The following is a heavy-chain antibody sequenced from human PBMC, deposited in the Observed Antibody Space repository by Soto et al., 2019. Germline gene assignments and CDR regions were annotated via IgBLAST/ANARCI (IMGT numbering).Heavy chain of an antibody. J-gene: IGHJ4*01. CDR3: ARTTYTTSNYFDY. CDR2: IYYRGTN. V-gene: IGHV4-59*01. D-gene: IGHD2-2*02. CDR1: GGSITSYY. Sequence: PSETLSLTCTVSGGSITSYYWSWIRQPPGKGLEWIVYIYYRGTNTYNPSLESRVTLSVDTSKNQFSLNLSSVTAADTAVYYCARTTYTTSNYFDYWGHGTLVTVSS.